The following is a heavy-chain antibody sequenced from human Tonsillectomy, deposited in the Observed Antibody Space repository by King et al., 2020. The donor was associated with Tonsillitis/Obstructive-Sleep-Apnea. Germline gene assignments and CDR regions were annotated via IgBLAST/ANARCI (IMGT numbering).Heavy chain of an antibody. Sequence: VQLVESGGGLVKPGGSLRLSCAASGFTFSNAWMSWVRQAPGKGLEWVGRIKSKTDGGKTDYAAPVKGRFTISRDDSKNTRYLQMNSLKTEDTGVYYCRGAGYWGQGTLVTVSS. J-gene: IGHJ4*02. CDR3: RGAGY. CDR1: GFTFSNAW. V-gene: IGHV3-15*01. D-gene: IGHD6-19*01. CDR2: IKSKTDGGKT.